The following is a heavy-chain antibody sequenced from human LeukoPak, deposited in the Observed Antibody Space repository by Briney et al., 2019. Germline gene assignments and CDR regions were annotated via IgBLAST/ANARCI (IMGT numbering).Heavy chain of an antibody. Sequence: GGSLRLSCAAYGFTFSSYWMSWVRQAPGKGLEWVANIKQDGSEKYYVDSVKGRFTISRDNAKNSLYLQMNSLRAEDTAVYYCARGSGYDLPASYYYYMDVWGKGTTVTVSS. J-gene: IGHJ6*03. CDR3: ARGSGYDLPASYYYYMDV. D-gene: IGHD5-12*01. V-gene: IGHV3-7*01. CDR2: IKQDGSEK. CDR1: GFTFSSYW.